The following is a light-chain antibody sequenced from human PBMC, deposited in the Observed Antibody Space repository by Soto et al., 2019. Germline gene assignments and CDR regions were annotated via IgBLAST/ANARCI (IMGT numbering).Light chain of an antibody. J-gene: IGLJ2*01. CDR1: SSDIDTSNY. CDR2: EVS. CDR3: SSFAGSNTVL. Sequence: QSALTQPPSASGSPGQSVTISCTGTSSDIDTSNYVSWYQQHPGKVPKLIIYEVSERPSGVPDRFSGFKFGNTASLTVSGLQAEDEADYYCSSFAGSNTVLFGGGTKLTVL. V-gene: IGLV2-8*01.